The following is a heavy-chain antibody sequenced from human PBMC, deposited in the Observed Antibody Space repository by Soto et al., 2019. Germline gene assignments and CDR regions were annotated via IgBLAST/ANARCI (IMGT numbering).Heavy chain of an antibody. CDR2: ISSSSSYI. CDR1: GFTFSSYS. CDR3: ARRYSIFGYYYGMDV. D-gene: IGHD3-9*01. Sequence: GGSLRLSCAASGFTFSSYSMNWVRQAPGKGLEWVSSISSSSSYIYYADSVKGRFTISRDNAKNSLYLQMNSLRAEDTAVYYCARRYSIFGYYYGMDVWGQGTTVTVSS. V-gene: IGHV3-21*01. J-gene: IGHJ6*02.